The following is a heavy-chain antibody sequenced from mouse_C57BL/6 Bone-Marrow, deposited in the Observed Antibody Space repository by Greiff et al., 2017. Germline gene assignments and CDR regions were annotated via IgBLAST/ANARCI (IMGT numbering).Heavy chain of an antibody. CDR3: ARWGTTASYYFDY. Sequence: QVHVKQSGAELVKPGASVKMSCKASGYTFTSYWITWVKQRPGQGLEWIGDIYPGSGSTNYNEKFKSKATLTVDTSSSTAYMQLSSLTSEDSAVYYCARWGTTASYYFDYWGQGTTLTVSS. J-gene: IGHJ2*01. CDR2: IYPGSGST. CDR1: GYTFTSYW. V-gene: IGHV1-55*01. D-gene: IGHD1-2*01.